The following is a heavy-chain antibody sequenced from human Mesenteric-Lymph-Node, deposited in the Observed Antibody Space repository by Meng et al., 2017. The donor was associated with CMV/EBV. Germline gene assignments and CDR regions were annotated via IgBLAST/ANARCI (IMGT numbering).Heavy chain of an antibody. CDR1: CDSICRNIAG. D-gene: IGHD3-16*01. J-gene: IGHJ4*02. CDR3: ADFGHLPPLW. V-gene: IGHV6-1*01. CDR2: TCYSSEYYN. Sequence: QQSRPGLAKPSHPLSVSFTISCDSICRNIAGWNWIRQSPARGFEWLRRTCYSSEYYNDYAVSVKSGISVTLNTANNQLSLHLNIVTPEDTAVYYCADFGHLPPLWWGQGTLVTVSS.